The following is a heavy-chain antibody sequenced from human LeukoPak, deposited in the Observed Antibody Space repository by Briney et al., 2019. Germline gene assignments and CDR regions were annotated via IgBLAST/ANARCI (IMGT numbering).Heavy chain of an antibody. CDR3: AREVVAAAGTVDY. D-gene: IGHD6-13*01. CDR2: IYYSGST. CDR1: GGSISSFY. V-gene: IGHV4-59*01. Sequence: SETLSLTCTVSGGSISSFYWSWIRQPPGKGLEWIGYIYYSGSTNYNPSLKSRVTISVDTSKNQFSLKLSSVTAAGTAVYYCAREVVAAAGTVDYWGQGTLVIVSS. J-gene: IGHJ4*02.